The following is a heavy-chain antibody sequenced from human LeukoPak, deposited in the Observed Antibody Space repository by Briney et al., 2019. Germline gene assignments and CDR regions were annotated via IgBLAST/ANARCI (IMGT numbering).Heavy chain of an antibody. CDR2: IKRDGSEK. J-gene: IGHJ3*02. CDR3: ARGRDYGTAKANAFDI. Sequence: GGSLRLSCAASGFKFSSYWMSWVRQAPGKGLEWVANIKRDGSEKYYVDSVKGRFTISRDNAANSLYLQMNSLRAEDTAVYCCARGRDYGTAKANAFDIWGQGTMVTVSS. D-gene: IGHD3-10*01. CDR1: GFKFSSYW. V-gene: IGHV3-7*05.